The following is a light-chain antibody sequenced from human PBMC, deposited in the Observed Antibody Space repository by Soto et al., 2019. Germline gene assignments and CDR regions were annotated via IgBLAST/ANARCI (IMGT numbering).Light chain of an antibody. CDR1: QDITNY. CDR3: QHYDNVPLT. CDR2: DAS. J-gene: IGKJ4*01. Sequence: IHMTQSPSSLSASVGDRVTITCQASQDITNYLNWYQQKPGKAPKLLIYDASNLETGVTSRFSGSGSGTDFTFTISSLQPEDIATYYCQHYDNVPLTFGGGTKVDIK. V-gene: IGKV1-33*01.